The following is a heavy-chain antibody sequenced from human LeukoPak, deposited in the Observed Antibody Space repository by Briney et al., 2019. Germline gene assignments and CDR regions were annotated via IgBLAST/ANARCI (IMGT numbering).Heavy chain of an antibody. V-gene: IGHV3-66*01. CDR2: IYSGGNT. Sequence: PGGSLRLSCAASGFTVSSNYMSWVRQAPGKGLEWVSVIYSGGNTYYADCVEGRFTMSRDNSKNTLYLQMSSLRAEDTAVYYCARGIGSQLRSGWFDPWGEGTLATVSS. CDR1: GFTVSSNY. J-gene: IGHJ5*01. D-gene: IGHD3-3*01. CDR3: ARGIGSQLRSGWFDP.